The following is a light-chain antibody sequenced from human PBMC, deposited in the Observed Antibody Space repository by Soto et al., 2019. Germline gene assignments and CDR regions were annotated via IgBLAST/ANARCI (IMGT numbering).Light chain of an antibody. Sequence: DIHMTQSPFTLSASVGDSVTITCRASQSISSWLAWYQQKPGKAPKLLIYKASTLKSGVPSRFSGSGSGTDFTLTISRLEPEDFAVYYCQQYGSSPRTFGQGTKVDNK. CDR1: QSISSW. CDR3: QQYGSSPRT. V-gene: IGKV1-5*03. J-gene: IGKJ1*01. CDR2: KAS.